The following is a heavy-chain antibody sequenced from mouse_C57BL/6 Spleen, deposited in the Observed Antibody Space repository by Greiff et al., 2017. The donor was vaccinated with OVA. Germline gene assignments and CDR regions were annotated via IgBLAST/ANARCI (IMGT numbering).Heavy chain of an antibody. D-gene: IGHD2-3*01. Sequence: QVQLQQSGPELVKPGASVKISCKASGYAFSSSWMNWVKQRPGKGLEWIGRIYPGDGDTNYNGKFKGKATLTADKSSSTAYMQLSSLTSEDSAVYFCARLWLLLDYWGQGTTLTVSS. V-gene: IGHV1-82*01. CDR1: GYAFSSSW. CDR3: ARLWLLLDY. J-gene: IGHJ2*01. CDR2: IYPGDGDT.